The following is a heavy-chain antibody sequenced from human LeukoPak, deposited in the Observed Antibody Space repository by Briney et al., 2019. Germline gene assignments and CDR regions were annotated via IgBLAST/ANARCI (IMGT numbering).Heavy chain of an antibody. CDR2: IYHSGST. V-gene: IGHV4-39*01. D-gene: IGHD7-27*01. CDR1: GASISNTGYY. J-gene: IGHJ5*02. CDR3: AGLLNGGASHWFDP. Sequence: SETLSLTCTVSGASISNTGYYWGWIRQPPGKGLEWIGNIYHSGSTYYSPSLKSRVTLSVDTSKNQFSLKLSSVTAADTAVYYCAGLLNGGASHWFDPWGQGTLVTVSS.